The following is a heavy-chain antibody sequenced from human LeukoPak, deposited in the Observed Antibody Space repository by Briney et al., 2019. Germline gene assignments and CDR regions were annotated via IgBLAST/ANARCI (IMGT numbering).Heavy chain of an antibody. Sequence: PGGSLRLSCAASGFTFDDYTMHWVRQAPGKGLEWVSLITWDGGSTYYADSVKGRFTISRDNSKNTLYLQMNSLRAEDTAVYYCAKPRGKTVRGVIISEFDYWGQGTLVTVSS. J-gene: IGHJ4*02. CDR2: ITWDGGST. CDR3: AKPRGKTVRGVIISEFDY. V-gene: IGHV3-43*01. D-gene: IGHD3-10*01. CDR1: GFTFDDYT.